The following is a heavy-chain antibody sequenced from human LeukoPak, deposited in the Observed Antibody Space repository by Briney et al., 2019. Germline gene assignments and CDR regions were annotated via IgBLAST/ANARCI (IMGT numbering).Heavy chain of an antibody. CDR3: ARDYYGSGTPGAFDI. D-gene: IGHD3-10*01. CDR2: IYYSGST. J-gene: IGHJ3*02. Sequence: PSETLSLTCAVSGGSIGSGGYSWGWIRQPPGKGLEWIGYIYYSGSTYYNPSLKSRVTISVDTSKNQFSLKLSSVTAADTAVYYCARDYYGSGTPGAFDIWGQGTMVTVSS. V-gene: IGHV4-30-4*07. CDR1: GGSIGSGGYS.